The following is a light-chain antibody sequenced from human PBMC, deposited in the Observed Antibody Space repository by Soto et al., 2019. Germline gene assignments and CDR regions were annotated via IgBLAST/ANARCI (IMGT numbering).Light chain of an antibody. V-gene: IGKV3-20*01. Sequence: EIVLTQSPGTLSLSPGERATLSCRASQSVSSNYFAWYQQKPGQAHRLLIYGASSRATGIPDRFSGSGSGTDFTLTISRLEPEDFAVYYCQQYGSSLSITFGQGTRLEIK. CDR2: GAS. CDR1: QSVSSNY. CDR3: QQYGSSLSIT. J-gene: IGKJ5*01.